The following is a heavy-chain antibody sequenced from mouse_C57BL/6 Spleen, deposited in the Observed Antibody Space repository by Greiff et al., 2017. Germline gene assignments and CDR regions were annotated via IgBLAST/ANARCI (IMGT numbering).Heavy chain of an antibody. CDR3: ARGDSHYGSSYGDY. J-gene: IGHJ4*01. D-gene: IGHD1-1*01. CDR2: IHPNSGST. Sequence: QVQLQQSGAELVKPGASVKLSCKASGYTFTSYWMHWVKQRPGQGLEWIGMIHPNSGSTNYNEKFKSKATLTVDKSSSTAYMQLSSLTSEDSAVSYCARGDSHYGSSYGDYWGQGTSVTVSS. V-gene: IGHV1-64*01. CDR1: GYTFTSYW.